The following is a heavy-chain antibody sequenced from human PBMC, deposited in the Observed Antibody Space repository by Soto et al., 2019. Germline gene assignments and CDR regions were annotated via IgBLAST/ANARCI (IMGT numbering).Heavy chain of an antibody. J-gene: IGHJ5*02. Sequence: SLRLSCAASGLTFSSYGMHWVRQAPGKGLEWVAVISYGGSNKYYADSVKGRFTISRDNSKNTLYLQMNNLRAEDTAVYYCAKDNCISTSCFRLYNWFDPWGQGTLVTVSS. D-gene: IGHD2-2*01. CDR3: AKDNCISTSCFRLYNWFDP. CDR1: GLTFSSYG. V-gene: IGHV3-30*18. CDR2: ISYGGSNK.